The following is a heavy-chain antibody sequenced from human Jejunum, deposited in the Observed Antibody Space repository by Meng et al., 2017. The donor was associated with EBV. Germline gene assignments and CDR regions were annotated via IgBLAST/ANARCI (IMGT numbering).Heavy chain of an antibody. D-gene: IGHD2-8*02. CDR3: ARRTGDYVVGY. J-gene: IGHJ4*02. Sequence: HVHLQQWGAGLLRPTETLSLTCAVYGGSFSGYYWSWVRQPPGRGLEYIGEVHFSGITNYTPSLKSRVTMSVDASKNQFSLRLTSVTAADTAVYYCARRTGDYVVGYWGQGTLVTGSS. V-gene: IGHV4-34*02. CDR1: GGSFSGYY. CDR2: VHFSGIT.